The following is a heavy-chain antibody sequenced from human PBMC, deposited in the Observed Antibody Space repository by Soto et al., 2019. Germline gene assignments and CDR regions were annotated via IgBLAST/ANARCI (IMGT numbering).Heavy chain of an antibody. CDR1: GFTFSSHS. V-gene: IGHV3-48*02. Sequence: GGSLRLSCTASGFTFSSHSMSWVRQAPGKGLEWVSYISTGNKSIYYAASVKGRFTISRDNGKSSLFLQMSSLRDEDSALYFCARAKYSGSYPPFDYWGQGTLVTVSS. D-gene: IGHD1-26*01. J-gene: IGHJ4*02. CDR3: ARAKYSGSYPPFDY. CDR2: ISTGNKSI.